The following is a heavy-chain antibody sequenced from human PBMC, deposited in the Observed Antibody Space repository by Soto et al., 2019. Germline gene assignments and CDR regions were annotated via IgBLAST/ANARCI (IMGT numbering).Heavy chain of an antibody. V-gene: IGHV3-48*01. J-gene: IGHJ4*02. D-gene: IGHD2-2*01. CDR2: ISSSSSTI. Sequence: GGSLRLSCAASGFTFSSYSMNWVRQTPGKGLEWVSSISSSSSTIYYADSVKGRFTISRDNAKNSLYLQMNSLRAEDTAVYYCARDSPARYCSSTSCPRFDYWGQGTLVTVSS. CDR3: ARDSPARYCSSTSCPRFDY. CDR1: GFTFSSYS.